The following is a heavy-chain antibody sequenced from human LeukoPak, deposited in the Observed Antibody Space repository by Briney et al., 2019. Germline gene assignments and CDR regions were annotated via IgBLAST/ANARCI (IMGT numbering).Heavy chain of an antibody. CDR2: IYYSGST. CDR3: ARTSSGYLFDY. Sequence: SETLSLTCTVSGGSISSYYWSWIRQPPGKGLEWIGYIYYSGSTNYNPSPKSRVTISVDTSKNQFSLKLSSVTAADTAVYYCARTSSGYLFDYWGQGTLVTVSS. J-gene: IGHJ4*02. D-gene: IGHD3-22*01. V-gene: IGHV4-59*01. CDR1: GGSISSYY.